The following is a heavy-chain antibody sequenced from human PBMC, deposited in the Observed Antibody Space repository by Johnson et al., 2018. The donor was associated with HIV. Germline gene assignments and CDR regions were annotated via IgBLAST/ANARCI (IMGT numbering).Heavy chain of an antibody. CDR1: GFTFSSYG. J-gene: IGHJ3*01. D-gene: IGHD6-6*01. Sequence: QVQLVESGGGVVQPGRSLRLSCAASGFTFSSYGMHWVRQAPGKGLEWVAVISYDGSNKYYADSVKGRFTISRDNSKNTLYLQMYSLRAEDTAVYYCAKEYSSSSRDLANWGQGTMVTVSS. CDR3: AKEYSSSSRDLAN. CDR2: ISYDGSNK. V-gene: IGHV3-30*18.